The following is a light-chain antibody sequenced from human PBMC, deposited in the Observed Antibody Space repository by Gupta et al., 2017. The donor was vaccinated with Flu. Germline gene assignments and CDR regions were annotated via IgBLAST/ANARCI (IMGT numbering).Light chain of an antibody. V-gene: IGKV3-15*01. CDR3: QHYNNWPPWT. Sequence: EIVMTQSPATLSVSPGERATLSCRASQSINNNLAWYQQKPGRAPRLLIYDASTRATGIPARFSGSGSGTEFSLTIRSLQSEDFAVYYCQHYNNWPPWTFGQGTKVELK. CDR1: QSINNN. CDR2: DAS. J-gene: IGKJ1*01.